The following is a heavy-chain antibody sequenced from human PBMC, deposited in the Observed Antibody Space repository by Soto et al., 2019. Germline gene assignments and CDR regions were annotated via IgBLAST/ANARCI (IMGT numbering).Heavy chain of an antibody. CDR3: ARAKRLRAHYYYGMDV. D-gene: IGHD6-25*01. V-gene: IGHV4-34*01. Sequence: SETLSLTCAVYGGSFSGYYCSWIRQPPGKGLEWIGEINHSGSTNYNPSLKSRVTISVDTSKNQFSLKLSSVTAADTAVYYCARAKRLRAHYYYGMDVWGQGTTVTVSS. CDR2: INHSGST. J-gene: IGHJ6*02. CDR1: GGSFSGYY.